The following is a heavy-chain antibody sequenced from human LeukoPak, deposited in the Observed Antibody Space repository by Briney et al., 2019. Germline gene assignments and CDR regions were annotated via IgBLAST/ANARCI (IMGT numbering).Heavy chain of an antibody. CDR3: ARGVPTFDP. CDR1: GFTFSNAW. Sequence: GGSLRLSCAASGFTFSNAWMNWVRQAPGKGLEWVGRIKSKTDGGTIDYAAPVKGRFTISRDNSRNTLYLQMYSLRAEDTAVYYCARGVPTFDPWGQGTLVTVSS. J-gene: IGHJ5*02. CDR2: IKSKTDGGTI. D-gene: IGHD3-10*01. V-gene: IGHV3-15*01.